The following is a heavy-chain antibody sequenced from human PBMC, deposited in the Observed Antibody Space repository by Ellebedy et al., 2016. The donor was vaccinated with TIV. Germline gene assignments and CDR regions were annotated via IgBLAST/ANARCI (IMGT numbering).Heavy chain of an antibody. J-gene: IGHJ4*02. Sequence: AASVKVSCKASGYTFTRNYILCVLQAPGHKLLWMVTVIPSGGSTSYAQNSQGRVTTTSDTSTSTVYMELRSMRSEDTAVYYCAKSSVAASACFDHWGQGTLVTVSS. CDR3: AKSSVAASACFDH. D-gene: IGHD6-13*01. V-gene: IGHV1-46*04. CDR2: VIPSGGST. CDR1: GYTFTRNY.